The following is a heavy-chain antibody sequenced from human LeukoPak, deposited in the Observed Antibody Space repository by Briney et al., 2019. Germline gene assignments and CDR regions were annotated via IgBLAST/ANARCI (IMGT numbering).Heavy chain of an antibody. D-gene: IGHD4-17*01. CDR1: GHTFNKYA. CDR2: INTNNGNP. V-gene: IGHV7-4-1*02. J-gene: IGHJ5*01. CDR3: ARSNNDGDYLGVGFDF. Sequence: ASVMVSCKASGHTFNKYALNWVRQAPGQGLEWMGWINTNNGNPTNAQGFTGRFVFSLDTSVRTAYLQISSLQAEDTAIYYCARSNNDGDYLGVGFDFWGQGTLVTVSS.